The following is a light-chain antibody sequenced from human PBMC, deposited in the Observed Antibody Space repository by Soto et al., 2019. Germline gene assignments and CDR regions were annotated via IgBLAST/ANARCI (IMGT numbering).Light chain of an antibody. CDR2: KAS. Sequence: DIQTTQSPSTLSASVGDRVTITCRASQSISSWLAWYQQKPGKAPNLLIYKASSLESGVPSRFSGSGSGTEFTLTISSLQPDDFATYYCQQYKSYWTFGQGTKVEIK. J-gene: IGKJ1*01. V-gene: IGKV1-5*03. CDR3: QQYKSYWT. CDR1: QSISSW.